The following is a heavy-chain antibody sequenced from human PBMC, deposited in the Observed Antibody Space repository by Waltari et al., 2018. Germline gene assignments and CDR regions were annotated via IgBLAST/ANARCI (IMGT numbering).Heavy chain of an antibody. J-gene: IGHJ4*02. Sequence: EVQLVESGGGLVQPGGSLSLSCAASGFTFSSYSMNWVPHAPGKGLEWVSYISSSSSTIYYADSVKGRFTISRDNAKNSLYLQMNSLRAEDTAVYYCARDSRITMIVVPFDYWGQGTLVTVSS. CDR3: ARDSRITMIVVPFDY. CDR2: ISSSSSTI. CDR1: GFTFSSYS. D-gene: IGHD3-22*01. V-gene: IGHV3-48*01.